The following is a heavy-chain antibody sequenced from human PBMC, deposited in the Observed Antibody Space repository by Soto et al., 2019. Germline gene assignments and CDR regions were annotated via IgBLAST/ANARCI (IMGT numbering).Heavy chain of an antibody. V-gene: IGHV3-9*01. CDR2: ISWSSGGI. Sequence: GGSLRLSCAASGFSFDDYATHWVRQAPGKGLERVSGISWSSGGIGYADSVKGRFTISRDNAKNSLYLQMNSLRAEDTALYYCAKDMGHSSSWDRYYYYGMYGWGQGTTVTVSS. D-gene: IGHD6-13*01. CDR1: GFSFDDYA. CDR3: AKDMGHSSSWDRYYYYGMYG. J-gene: IGHJ6*02.